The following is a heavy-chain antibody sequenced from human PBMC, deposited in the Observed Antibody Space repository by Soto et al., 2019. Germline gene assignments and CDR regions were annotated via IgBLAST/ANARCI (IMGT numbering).Heavy chain of an antibody. CDR2: IGPESGAT. D-gene: IGHD1-26*01. CDR3: GRGRSGQIVVFY. V-gene: IGHV1-2*02. CDR1: GYTFTGHY. Sequence: ASVKVSCKASGYTFTGHYTHWVRQAPEQGPEWMGEIGPESGATRYAQKFQGRVTMTRDTSITTVYMELKDLSPDDTAVYYCGRGRSGQIVVFYWGQGTPVTVYS. J-gene: IGHJ4*02.